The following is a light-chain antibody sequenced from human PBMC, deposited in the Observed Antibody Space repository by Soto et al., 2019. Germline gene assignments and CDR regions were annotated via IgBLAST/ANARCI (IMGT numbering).Light chain of an antibody. CDR1: SSNIGSES. CDR3: ATWDDSPRDVV. CDR2: SYN. J-gene: IGLJ2*01. Sequence: QSVLTQPPSTSGTPGQRVTISCSGSSSNIGSESVNWYQQLPGTAPKLLIYSYNQRPSGVPDRFSGSKSGTSASLAISGLQSEDEADYYCATWDDSPRDVVFGGGTKLTVL. V-gene: IGLV1-44*01.